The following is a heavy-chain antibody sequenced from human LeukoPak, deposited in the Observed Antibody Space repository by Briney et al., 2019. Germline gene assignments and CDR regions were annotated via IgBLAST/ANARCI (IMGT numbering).Heavy chain of an antibody. CDR1: GYSIGSGYY. CDR2: IYHSGST. Sequence: SETLSLTCTVSGYSIGSGYYWGWIRQPPGKGLEWIGSIYHSGSTYYNPSLKSRVTISVDTSKNQFSLKLTSVTAADTAVYYCARVGTGTTFGGYYYYMDVWGKGTTVTVSS. V-gene: IGHV4-38-2*02. J-gene: IGHJ6*03. D-gene: IGHD1-1*01. CDR3: ARVGTGTTFGGYYYYMDV.